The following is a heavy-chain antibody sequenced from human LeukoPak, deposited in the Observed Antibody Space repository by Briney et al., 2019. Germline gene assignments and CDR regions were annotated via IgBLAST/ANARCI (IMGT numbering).Heavy chain of an antibody. D-gene: IGHD4-17*01. CDR2: ISGSGGST. CDR1: GFTLSSYA. Sequence: GGSLRLSCAASGFTLSSYAMSWVRQAPGKGLEWVSAISGSGGSTYYADSVKGRFTISRDNSKNTLYLQMNSLRAEDTAVYYCAKGGSGSTTVTTPFDYWGQGTLVTVSS. V-gene: IGHV3-23*01. CDR3: AKGGSGSTTVTTPFDY. J-gene: IGHJ4*02.